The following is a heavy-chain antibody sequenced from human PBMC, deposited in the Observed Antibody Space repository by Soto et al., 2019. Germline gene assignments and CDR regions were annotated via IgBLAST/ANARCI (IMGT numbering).Heavy chain of an antibody. D-gene: IGHD3-16*01. CDR2: LDQDGSER. V-gene: IGHV3-7*01. CDR1: GFTFSTYW. J-gene: IGHJ4*02. Sequence: VQLVESGGGLVQPGGFLRLSCAASGFTFSTYWMTWVRRPPGKGLEWVANLDQDGSERYYVDSVRGRFTISRDNAKNSLYLQMNSLRAEDTAVYYCVCGGNFFVYWGQGTLVTVSP. CDR3: VCGGNFFVY.